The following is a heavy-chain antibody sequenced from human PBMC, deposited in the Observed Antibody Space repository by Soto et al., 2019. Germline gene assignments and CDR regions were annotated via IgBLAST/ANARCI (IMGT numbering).Heavy chain of an antibody. Sequence: LRLSCAASGFTFSSYAMSWVRQAPGKGLEWVSAISGSGGGTYYADSVKGRFTISRDNSKNTLYLQMNSLRAEDTAVYYCAKDLTVDTGFREYGMDVWGQGTTVTVSS. CDR1: GFTFSSYA. CDR3: AKDLTVDTGFREYGMDV. J-gene: IGHJ6*02. CDR2: ISGSGGGT. D-gene: IGHD5-18*01. V-gene: IGHV3-23*01.